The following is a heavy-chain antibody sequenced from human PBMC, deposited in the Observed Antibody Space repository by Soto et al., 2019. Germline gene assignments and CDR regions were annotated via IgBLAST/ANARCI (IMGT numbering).Heavy chain of an antibody. CDR1: GFTFKNSA. CDR2: ITNSGGHT. J-gene: IGHJ6*02. CDR3: AKGQHCITTSCYFYYSGMDV. Sequence: PGGSLRLFCGASGFTFKNSAMTWVRQAPGQVLEYVSSITNSGGHTFYANSVKGRFSISRDNSKSTLFLQMNSLRAEDTAVYFCAKGQHCITTSCYFYYSGMDVWGQGTTVTVSS. V-gene: IGHV3-23*01. D-gene: IGHD2-2*01.